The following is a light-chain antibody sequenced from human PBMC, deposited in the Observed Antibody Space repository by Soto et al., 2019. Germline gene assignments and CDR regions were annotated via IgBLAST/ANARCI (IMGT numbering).Light chain of an antibody. CDR1: QSVSNNY. CDR2: GAS. J-gene: IGKJ1*01. CDR3: QQYGSSGT. V-gene: IGKV3-20*01. Sequence: EIVLTQSPGTLSLSPGERATLSCRASQSVSNNYLAWYQQKPGQAPRLLIYGASNRATGIPDRFSGSGSGTDFPLPISSLEPEDFAVYYCQQYGSSGTFGQGTKVEIK.